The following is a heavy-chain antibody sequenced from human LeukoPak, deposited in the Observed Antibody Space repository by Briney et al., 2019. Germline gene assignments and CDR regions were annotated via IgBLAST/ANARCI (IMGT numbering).Heavy chain of an antibody. J-gene: IGHJ4*02. CDR1: GGSISSYY. Sequence: SETLSLTCTVSGGSISSYYWSWIRQPAGKGLEWIGRIYTSGSTNYNPSLKSRVTISVDTSKNQFSLKLSSVTAADTAVYYCARIRSDYDSSGYYHWFFDYWGQGTLVTVSS. V-gene: IGHV4-4*07. CDR2: IYTSGST. D-gene: IGHD3-22*01. CDR3: ARIRSDYDSSGYYHWFFDY.